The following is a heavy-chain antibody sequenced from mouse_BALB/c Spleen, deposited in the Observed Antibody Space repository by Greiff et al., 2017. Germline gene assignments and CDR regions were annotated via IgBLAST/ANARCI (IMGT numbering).Heavy chain of an antibody. CDR1: GYSITSGYY. J-gene: IGHJ3*01. V-gene: IGHV3-6*02. Sequence: EVKLQESGPGLVKPSQSLSLTCSVTGYSITSGYYWNWIRQFPGNKLEWMGYISYDGSNNYNPSLKNRISITRDTSKNQFFLKLNSVTTEDTATYYCARVSMIMFAYWGQGTLVTVSA. D-gene: IGHD2-4*01. CDR3: ARVSMIMFAY. CDR2: ISYDGSN.